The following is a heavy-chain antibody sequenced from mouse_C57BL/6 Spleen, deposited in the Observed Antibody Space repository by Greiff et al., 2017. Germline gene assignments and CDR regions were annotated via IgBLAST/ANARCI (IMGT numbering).Heavy chain of an antibody. J-gene: IGHJ4*01. V-gene: IGHV2-2*01. Sequence: QVQLQQSGPGLVQPSQSLSITCTVSGFSLTSYGVHWVRQSPGKGLEWLGVIWSGRSTDYNAAFISRLSISKDNSKSQVFLKMNSLQAEDTAIYYCARKRDYYAMDYWGQGTSVTVSS. CDR3: ARKRDYYAMDY. CDR2: IWSGRST. CDR1: GFSLTSYG.